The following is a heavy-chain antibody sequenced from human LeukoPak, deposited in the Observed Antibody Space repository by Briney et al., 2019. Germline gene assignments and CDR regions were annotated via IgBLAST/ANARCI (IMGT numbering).Heavy chain of an antibody. D-gene: IGHD6-13*01. CDR1: VCTFSRYA. CDR2: IIPIFGTA. CDR3: AHGGIAAATYYFDY. J-gene: IGHJ4*02. V-gene: IGHV1-69*06. Sequence: ASVKVSCKASVCTFSRYAISWVRQAGAQGLEWMGGIIPIFGTANYAQKFQGRVTITADKSTSTAYMELSSLRSEDTAVYYCAHGGIAAATYYFDYWGQGTLVTVSS.